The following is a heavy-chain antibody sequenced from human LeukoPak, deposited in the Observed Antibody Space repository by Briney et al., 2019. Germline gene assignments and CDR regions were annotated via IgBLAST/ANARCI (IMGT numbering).Heavy chain of an antibody. V-gene: IGHV1-2*04. Sequence: ASVKVSCKASGYTFTGYYMHWVRQAPGQGLEWMGWNNPNSGGTNYAQKFQGWVTMTRDTSISTAYMELSRLRSDDTAVYYCARVHYQNLGIAAAGTYFDYWGQGTLATVSS. CDR1: GYTFTGYY. J-gene: IGHJ4*02. CDR3: ARVHYQNLGIAAAGTYFDY. D-gene: IGHD6-13*01. CDR2: NNPNSGGT.